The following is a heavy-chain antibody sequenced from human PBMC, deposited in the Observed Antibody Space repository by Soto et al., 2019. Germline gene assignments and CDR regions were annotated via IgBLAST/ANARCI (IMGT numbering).Heavy chain of an antibody. Sequence: PGGSLRLSCAASGLTFSSYGMHWVRQAPGKGLEWVAVISYDGSNKYYADSVKGRFTISRDNSKNTLYLQMNSLRAEDTAVYYCAKDPLRLGGYSYGFDYWGQGTLVTVSS. CDR2: ISYDGSNK. CDR3: AKDPLRLGGYSYGFDY. CDR1: GLTFSSYG. D-gene: IGHD5-18*01. J-gene: IGHJ4*02. V-gene: IGHV3-30*18.